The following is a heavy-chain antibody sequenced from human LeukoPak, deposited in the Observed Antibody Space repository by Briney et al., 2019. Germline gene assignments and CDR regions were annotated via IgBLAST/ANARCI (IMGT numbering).Heavy chain of an antibody. V-gene: IGHV3-23*01. D-gene: IGHD6-13*01. J-gene: IGHJ4*02. CDR3: AKTGGIAAAH. CDR1: GFTFSTYG. CDR2: IRGSGGST. Sequence: GGSLRLSCAASGFTFSTYGMAWVPQAPGKGLEWVSAIRGSGGSTYYADSVKGRFTISRDNSKNTLYLQMNSLRAEDTALYYCAKTGGIAAAHWGQGTLVTVSS.